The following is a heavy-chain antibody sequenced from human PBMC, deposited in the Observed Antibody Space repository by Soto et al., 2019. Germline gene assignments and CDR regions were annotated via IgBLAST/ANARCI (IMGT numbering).Heavy chain of an antibody. CDR2: VRSKANSYAT. V-gene: IGHV3-73*01. J-gene: IGHJ4*02. CDR3: ISFSQSLGHLFDY. D-gene: IGHD3-16*01. Sequence: EVQLVESGGGLVQPGGSLKLSCAASGFSFSAFAMHWVRQASGKGLEWVGRVRSKANSYATEYAASVKGRFIISRDDSKHTAYLQMNSLKTEDTAVYYCISFSQSLGHLFDYGGEGTVVTVSS. CDR1: GFSFSAFA.